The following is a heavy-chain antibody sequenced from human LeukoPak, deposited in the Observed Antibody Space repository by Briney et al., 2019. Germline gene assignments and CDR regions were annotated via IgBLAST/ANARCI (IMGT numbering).Heavy chain of an antibody. Sequence: GGSLRLSCAASGSTFSSYGMHWVRQAPGKGLEWVAVIWYDGNNKYYADSVKGRFTISRDNSKNTLYMQMNSLRAEDTAVYYCAKDYYDYVWGSSVFDYWGQGTLVTVSS. CDR2: IWYDGNNK. CDR3: AKDYYDYVWGSSVFDY. J-gene: IGHJ4*02. D-gene: IGHD3-16*01. CDR1: GSTFSSYG. V-gene: IGHV3-33*06.